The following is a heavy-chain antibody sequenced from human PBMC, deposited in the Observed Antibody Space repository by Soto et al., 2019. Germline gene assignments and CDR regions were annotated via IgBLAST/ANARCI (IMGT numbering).Heavy chain of an antibody. CDR2: ISWNSGSI. V-gene: IGHV3-9*01. Sequence: EVQLVESGGGLVQPGRSLRLSCAASGFTFDDYAMHWVRQAPGKGLEWVSGISWNSGSIGYADSVKGRFTISRDNAKNSLYLKMNSLGAEDTALYYCEKEGVRYLPTYYFAYGGQGTLVTVSS. J-gene: IGHJ4*02. CDR1: GFTFDDYA. D-gene: IGHD3-9*01. CDR3: EKEGVRYLPTYYFAY.